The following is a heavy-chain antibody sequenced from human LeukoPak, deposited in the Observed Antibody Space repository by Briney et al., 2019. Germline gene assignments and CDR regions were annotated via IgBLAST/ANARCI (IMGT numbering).Heavy chain of an antibody. CDR2: INPNSGGT. D-gene: IGHD3-16*02. CDR1: GYTFTGYY. V-gene: IGHV1-2*02. Sequence: ASVKVSCKASGYTFTGYYMHWVRQAPGQGLEWMGWINPNSGGTNYAQKFQGRVTMTRDTSISTAYMELSRLRSDDTAVYYCARGGLRLGELSSCYYGMDGWGQGTTVTVSS. J-gene: IGHJ6*02. CDR3: ARGGLRLGELSSCYYGMDG.